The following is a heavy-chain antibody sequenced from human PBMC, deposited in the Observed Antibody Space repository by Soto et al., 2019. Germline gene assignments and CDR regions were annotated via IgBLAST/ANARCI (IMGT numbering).Heavy chain of an antibody. CDR2: ISSSSSTI. CDR3: ARPPYYDYVWGSYGSVSAFDI. D-gene: IGHD3-16*01. Sequence: EVQLVESGGGLVQPGGSLRLSCAASGFTFSSYSMNWVRQAPGKGLEWVSYISSSSSTIYYADSVKGRFTISRDNAKNSLYLQMNSLRDEDTAVYYCARPPYYDYVWGSYGSVSAFDIWGQGTMVTVSS. J-gene: IGHJ3*02. V-gene: IGHV3-48*02. CDR1: GFTFSSYS.